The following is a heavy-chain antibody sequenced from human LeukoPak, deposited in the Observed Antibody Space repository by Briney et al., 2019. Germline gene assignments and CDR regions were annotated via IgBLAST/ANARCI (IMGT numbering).Heavy chain of an antibody. CDR3: ARHRYYYDSSVYSYEL. CDR1: GASTTRCY. J-gene: IGHJ4*02. D-gene: IGHD3-22*01. Sequence: PETQSLTCTLSGASTTRCYESGIRQPPGKGLEWSGYIYYSGSTNYNPSLKSRVTISVDTSKNQFALRLSSETAADTAVYYCARHRYYYDSSVYSYELWGQGTLVTVSS. V-gene: IGHV4-59*01. CDR2: IYYSGST.